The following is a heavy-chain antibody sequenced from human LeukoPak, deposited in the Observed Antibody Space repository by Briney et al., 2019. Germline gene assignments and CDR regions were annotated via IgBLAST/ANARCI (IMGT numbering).Heavy chain of an antibody. CDR2: IYSGGST. Sequence: GGSLRLSCAASGFTVSSNYMTWVRQAPGKGLEWVSVIYSGGSTYYADSVKGRFTISRDNSKNTLYLQMNNLRAEDTAVYYCARGVSSGYSRVFDYWGQGTLVTVSS. J-gene: IGHJ4*02. CDR1: GFTVSSNY. V-gene: IGHV3-53*01. D-gene: IGHD3-22*01. CDR3: ARGVSSGYSRVFDY.